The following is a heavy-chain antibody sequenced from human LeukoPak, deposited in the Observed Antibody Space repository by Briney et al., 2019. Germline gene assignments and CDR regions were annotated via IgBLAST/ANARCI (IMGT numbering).Heavy chain of an antibody. V-gene: IGHV4-34*01. Sequence: SETLSLTCAVYGGSFSGYYWSWIRQPPGKGLEWIGEINHSGSTNYNPSLKSRVTISVDTSKNQFSLKLSSVTAADTAVYYCARGATGYCSSTSCYVGWFDPRGQGTLVTVSS. CDR1: GGSFSGYY. CDR3: ARGATGYCSSTSCYVGWFDP. CDR2: INHSGST. J-gene: IGHJ5*02. D-gene: IGHD2-2*03.